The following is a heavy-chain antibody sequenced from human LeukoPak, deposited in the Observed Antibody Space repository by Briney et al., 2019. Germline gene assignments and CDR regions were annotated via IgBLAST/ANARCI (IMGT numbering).Heavy chain of an antibody. CDR2: INPNSGGT. Sequence: AASVKVSCKASGYTFTGYYMHWVRQAPGQGLEWMGWINPNSGGTNYAQKFQGRVTMTRDTSISTAYMELSRLRSDDTAVYYCARVLFWGATTRFFDYWGQGTLVTVSS. D-gene: IGHD1-26*01. CDR1: GYTFTGYY. J-gene: IGHJ4*02. V-gene: IGHV1-2*02. CDR3: ARVLFWGATTRFFDY.